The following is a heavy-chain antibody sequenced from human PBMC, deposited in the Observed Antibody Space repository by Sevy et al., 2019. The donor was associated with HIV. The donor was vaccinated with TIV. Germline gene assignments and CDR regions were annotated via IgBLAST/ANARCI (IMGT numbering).Heavy chain of an antibody. V-gene: IGHV3-30*02. CDR3: AKDGSRITMIVVAQYYFDY. D-gene: IGHD3-22*01. J-gene: IGHJ4*02. CDR1: GFTFSSYG. CDR2: IRYDGSNK. Sequence: GGSLRLSCAASGFTFSSYGMHWVRQSPGKGLEWVAFIRYDGSNKYYADSVKGRFTISRDNSKNTLYLQMNSLRAEDTAVYYCAKDGSRITMIVVAQYYFDYWDQGTLVTVSS.